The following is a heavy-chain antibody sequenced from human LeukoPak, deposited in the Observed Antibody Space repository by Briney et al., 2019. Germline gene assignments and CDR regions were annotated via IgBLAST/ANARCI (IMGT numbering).Heavy chain of an antibody. J-gene: IGHJ4*02. CDR3: ARGGTKAAATFDF. D-gene: IGHD2-2*01. Sequence: PSETLSLTCTVSGGSISGYYWSWIRQPAGGGLEWIGHIYTTGSTNYNPSLKSRVSMSVDTSNNQFSLRLTSVTAADTAVYYCARGGTKAAATFDFWGQGTLVTVFS. CDR2: IYTTGST. CDR1: GGSISGYY. V-gene: IGHV4-4*07.